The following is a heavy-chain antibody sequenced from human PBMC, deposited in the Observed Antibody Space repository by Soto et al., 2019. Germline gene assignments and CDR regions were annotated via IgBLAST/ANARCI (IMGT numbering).Heavy chain of an antibody. V-gene: IGHV3-74*01. CDR3: ARDDSPVVVAATLPGHGAFDI. D-gene: IGHD2-15*01. CDR2: INSDGSST. J-gene: IGHJ3*02. CDR1: GFTFSSYW. Sequence: GGSLRLSCAASGFTFSSYWMHWVRQAPGKGLVWVSRINSDGSSTSYADSVKGRFTISRDNAKNTLYLQMNSLRAEDTAVYYCARDDSPVVVAATLPGHGAFDIWGQGTMVTVSS.